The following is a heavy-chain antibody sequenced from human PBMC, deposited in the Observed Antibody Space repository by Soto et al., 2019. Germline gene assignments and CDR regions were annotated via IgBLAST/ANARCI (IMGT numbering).Heavy chain of an antibody. D-gene: IGHD6-19*01. CDR2: VSNNGIYT. Sequence: GGSLRLSCAASAFTFSSYTMAWVRQAPGKGLEWVASVSNNGIYTYYADSVKGRFTISRDNSKNTLWLQMNSLRAEDAAVYYCAKRSSESFSERHFDYWGQGTLVTVSS. J-gene: IGHJ4*02. V-gene: IGHV3-23*01. CDR1: AFTFSSYT. CDR3: AKRSSESFSERHFDY.